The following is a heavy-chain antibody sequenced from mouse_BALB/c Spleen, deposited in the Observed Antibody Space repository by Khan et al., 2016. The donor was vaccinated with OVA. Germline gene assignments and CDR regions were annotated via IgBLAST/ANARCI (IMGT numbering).Heavy chain of an antibody. CDR2: INTYTGEP. Sequence: QIQLVQSGPELKKPGETVKISCTASGYTFTNYGMNWVKQAPGKGLKWMGWINTYTGEPTYADDFKGRFAFSLDTSASTAYLQINTLKHEDTATYSCARSNGNAWFTYWGQGTLVTVSA. V-gene: IGHV9-3-1*01. J-gene: IGHJ3*01. D-gene: IGHD2-1*01. CDR3: ARSNGNAWFTY. CDR1: GYTFTNYG.